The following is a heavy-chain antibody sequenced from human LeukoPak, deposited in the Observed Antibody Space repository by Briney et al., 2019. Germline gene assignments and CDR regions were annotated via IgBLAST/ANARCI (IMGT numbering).Heavy chain of an antibody. J-gene: IGHJ4*02. D-gene: IGHD2-2*01. V-gene: IGHV1-46*01. Sequence: ASVKVSCKASGYTFTNYHLHWVRQAPGQGLEWMGTIYTGSGGSRRYAQNFQGRVTMTSDTSTSTVYMELSGLRSEDTAVYYCAREGRSTFYFDYWGQGTLVIVSS. CDR3: AREGRSTFYFDY. CDR1: GYTFTNYH. CDR2: IYTGSGGSR.